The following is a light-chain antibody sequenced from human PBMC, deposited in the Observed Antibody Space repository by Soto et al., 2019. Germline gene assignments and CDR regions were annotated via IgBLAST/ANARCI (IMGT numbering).Light chain of an antibody. J-gene: IGLJ1*01. Sequence: QSVLTQPACVSLSPGQSITISCTGTSSDVGGYNYVPWYQQHPGKAPKLMIYEVSNRPSGVSNRFSGSKSGNTASLTISGLQAEDEADYYCASYTSSSSYVFGTGTKVTVL. CDR1: SSDVGGYNY. CDR2: EVS. V-gene: IGLV2-14*01. CDR3: ASYTSSSSYV.